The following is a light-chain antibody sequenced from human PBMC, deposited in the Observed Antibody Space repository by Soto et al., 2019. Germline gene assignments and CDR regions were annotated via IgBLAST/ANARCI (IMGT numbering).Light chain of an antibody. CDR1: SCNVGAGYD. CDR3: QSYDSSLSGGV. J-gene: IGLJ3*02. V-gene: IGLV1-40*01. CDR2: GNS. Sequence: QSVLTQPASVSGAPGQRVTISCTGSSCNVGAGYDVHWYQQLPGTAPKLLIYGNSNRPSGVPDRFSGSKSGTSASLAITGLQAEDEADYYCQSYDSSLSGGVFGGGTKLTVL.